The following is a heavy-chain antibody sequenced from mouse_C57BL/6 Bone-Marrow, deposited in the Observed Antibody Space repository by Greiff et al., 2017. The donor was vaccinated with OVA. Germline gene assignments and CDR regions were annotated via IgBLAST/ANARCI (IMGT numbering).Heavy chain of an antibody. D-gene: IGHD1-1*01. Sequence: VKLQESGAELARPGASVKLSCKASGYTFTSYGISWVKQRTGQGLEWIGEIYPRSGNTYYNEKFKGKATLTADKSSSTAYMELRSLTSEDSAVYFCARSYYGSSYAMDYWGQGTSVTVSS. CDR2: IYPRSGNT. CDR1: GYTFTSYG. CDR3: ARSYYGSSYAMDY. V-gene: IGHV1-81*01. J-gene: IGHJ4*01.